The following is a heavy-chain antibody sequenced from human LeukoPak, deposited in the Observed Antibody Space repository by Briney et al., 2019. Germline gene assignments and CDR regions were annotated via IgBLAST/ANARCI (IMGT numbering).Heavy chain of an antibody. CDR1: GGTFSSYA. V-gene: IGHV1-2*02. J-gene: IGHJ4*02. CDR3: ARDFFYYDSSGYYADDDY. Sequence: ASVKVSCKASGGTFSSYAISWVRQAPGQGLEWMGWINPNSGGTNYAQKFQGRVTMIRDTSISTAYMELSRLRSDDTAVYYCARDFFYYDSSGYYADDDYWGQGTLVTVSS. D-gene: IGHD3-22*01. CDR2: INPNSGGT.